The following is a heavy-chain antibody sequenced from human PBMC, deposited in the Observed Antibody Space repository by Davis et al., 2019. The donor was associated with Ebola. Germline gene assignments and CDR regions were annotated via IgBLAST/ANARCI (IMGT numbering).Heavy chain of an antibody. CDR2: INPNSGGT. CDR3: ARNYYGSGSYYNADY. D-gene: IGHD3-10*01. J-gene: IGHJ4*02. V-gene: IGHV1-2*04. Sequence: AASVKVSCQASGYTFTGYYMHWVRQAPGQGLAWMGWINPNSGGTNYAQKFQGWVTMTRDTSISTAYMELRSLRSDDTAVYYCARNYYGSGSYYNADYWGQGTLVTVSS. CDR1: GYTFTGYY.